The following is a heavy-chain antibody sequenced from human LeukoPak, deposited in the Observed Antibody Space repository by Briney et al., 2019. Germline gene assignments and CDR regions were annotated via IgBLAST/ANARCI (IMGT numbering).Heavy chain of an antibody. CDR1: GGSFSGYY. CDR3: ARARRYYGSGLPSDY. V-gene: IGHV4-34*01. CDR2: INHSGST. D-gene: IGHD3-10*01. J-gene: IGHJ4*02. Sequence: KPSETLSLTCAVYGGSFSGYYWSWIRQPPGKGLEWIGEINHSGSTNYNPSLESRVTISVDTSKNQFSLKLSSVTAADTAVYYCARARRYYGSGLPSDYWGQGTLVTVSS.